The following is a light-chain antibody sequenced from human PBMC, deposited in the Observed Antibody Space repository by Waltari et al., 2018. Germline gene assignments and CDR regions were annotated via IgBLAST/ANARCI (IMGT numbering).Light chain of an antibody. CDR3: QQYNNWPTWT. Sequence: EIVMTQSPATLSVSPGERATLSCRASQSVSSNLAWYQQKPGQAPMLRIYGASTRATGIPARFSGSGSGTEFTLTISSLQSEDFAVYYCQQYNNWPTWTFGQGTKVEIK. V-gene: IGKV3-15*01. CDR1: QSVSSN. CDR2: GAS. J-gene: IGKJ1*01.